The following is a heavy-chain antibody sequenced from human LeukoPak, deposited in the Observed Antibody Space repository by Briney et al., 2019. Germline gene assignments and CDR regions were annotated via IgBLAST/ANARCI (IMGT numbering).Heavy chain of an antibody. CDR1: GFTFSSYA. Sequence: GGSLRLSCAASGFTFSSYAMSWVRQAPGKGLEWVSAISGSGGSTYYADSVKGRFTISRDNSKNTLYLQMNSLRAEDTAVYYCAKDRRGDSSGWYYFDYWGQGTLDTVSS. J-gene: IGHJ4*02. V-gene: IGHV3-23*01. D-gene: IGHD6-19*01. CDR3: AKDRRGDSSGWYYFDY. CDR2: ISGSGGST.